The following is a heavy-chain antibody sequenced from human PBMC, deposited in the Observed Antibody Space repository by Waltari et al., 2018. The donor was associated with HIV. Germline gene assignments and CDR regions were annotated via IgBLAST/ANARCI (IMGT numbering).Heavy chain of an antibody. V-gene: IGHV1-2*02. CDR2: IYPKSGDT. Sequence: QVQLVQSGAEVKKAGAQVKVSCRASGYTFSAYSLPWVRQAPGQGLEWMGWIYPKSGDTNYAQQFQDRLTLTRDTSIATAYMELTSLDSDDTAMYFCARDQTTWYDSSGAADSWGQGTLVSVSS. J-gene: IGHJ4*02. CDR3: ARDQTTWYDSSGAADS. CDR1: GYTFSAYS. D-gene: IGHD2-15*01.